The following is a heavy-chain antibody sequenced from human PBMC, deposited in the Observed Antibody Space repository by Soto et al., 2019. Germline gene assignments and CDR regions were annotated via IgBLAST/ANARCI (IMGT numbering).Heavy chain of an antibody. Sequence: GASVKVSCKASGYTFTSYGISWVRQAPGQGLEWMGWISAYNGNTNYAQKLQGRVTMTTDTSTSTAYMELRSLRSDDTAVYYCARQPGYCSSTNCYPLDYWGQGTLVTVS. V-gene: IGHV1-18*01. D-gene: IGHD2-2*01. CDR1: GYTFTSYG. CDR2: ISAYNGNT. J-gene: IGHJ4*02. CDR3: ARQPGYCSSTNCYPLDY.